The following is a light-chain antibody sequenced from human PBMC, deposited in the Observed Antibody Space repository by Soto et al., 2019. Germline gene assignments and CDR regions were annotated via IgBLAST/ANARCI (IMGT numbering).Light chain of an antibody. CDR1: QSITRH. Sequence: DIQMTQSPSSLSASVGDRVTITCRASQSITRHLNWYQQKPGKAPKLLIYAASTLQSGVPSRFTGSGSGTQFTLTICSLQPEDFATYYCQQSYRTPLTFGGGTKVEIK. V-gene: IGKV1-39*01. CDR3: QQSYRTPLT. CDR2: AAS. J-gene: IGKJ4*01.